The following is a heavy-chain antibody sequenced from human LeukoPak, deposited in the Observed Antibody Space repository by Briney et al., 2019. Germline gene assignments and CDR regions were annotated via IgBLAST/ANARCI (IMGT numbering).Heavy chain of an antibody. J-gene: IGHJ1*01. D-gene: IGHD5-12*01. CDR3: ARRPYQSSGYEYLLH. Sequence: GGSLRLSCAASGFTFSSYGMHWVRQAPGKGLEWVAFIRYDGSNKYYADSVKGRFTISRDNSKNTLYLQMNSLRAEDTAVYYCARRPYQSSGYEYLLHWGQGTLVTVSS. V-gene: IGHV3-30*02. CDR1: GFTFSSYG. CDR2: IRYDGSNK.